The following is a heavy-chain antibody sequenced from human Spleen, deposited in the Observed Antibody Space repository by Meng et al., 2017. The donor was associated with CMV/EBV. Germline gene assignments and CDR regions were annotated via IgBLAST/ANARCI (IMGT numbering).Heavy chain of an antibody. V-gene: IGHV3-66*01. Sequence: GESLKISCAVSGFTVSSNYMSWVRQAPGKGLEWVSVIYSGGSAYYADSVKGRFTLSRDNAKNSLYLQMNSLRAEDTAVYYCARDRMTTFEVGDYYSGMDVWGQGTTVTVSS. CDR1: GFTVSSNY. CDR3: ARDRMTTFEVGDYYSGMDV. CDR2: IYSGGSA. J-gene: IGHJ6*02. D-gene: IGHD3-10*02.